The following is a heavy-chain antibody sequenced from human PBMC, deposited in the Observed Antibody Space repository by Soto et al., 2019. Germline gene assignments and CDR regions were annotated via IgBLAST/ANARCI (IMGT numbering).Heavy chain of an antibody. J-gene: IGHJ4*02. CDR2: IKSKTDGGTT. CDR3: TTYYYIRGNYRVIWAY. D-gene: IGHD3-16*02. CDR1: GFSISDSW. Sequence: GGSLRLSCAASGFSISDSWMSWARQAPGMGLEWVARIKSKTDGGTTDYAAPVTGRFTISRDDSKNTLSLQMNSLKTEDTAIYYCTTYYYIRGNYRVIWAYWGLGTMVTVSS. V-gene: IGHV3-15*01.